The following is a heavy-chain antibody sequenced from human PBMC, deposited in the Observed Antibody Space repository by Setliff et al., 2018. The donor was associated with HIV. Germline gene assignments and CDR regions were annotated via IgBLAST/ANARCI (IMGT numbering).Heavy chain of an antibody. CDR2: INTNTGNP. Sequence: ASVKVSCKASGFNFTTYPMNWVRQAPGQGLEWMGWINTNTGNPTYAQGFTGRFVFSLDTSVSTAYLQISSLKAEDTAVYYCARGGYDILTGLYYGMDVWGQGTTVTVS. D-gene: IGHD3-9*01. CDR3: ARGGYDILTGLYYGMDV. CDR1: GFNFTTYP. V-gene: IGHV7-4-1*02. J-gene: IGHJ6*02.